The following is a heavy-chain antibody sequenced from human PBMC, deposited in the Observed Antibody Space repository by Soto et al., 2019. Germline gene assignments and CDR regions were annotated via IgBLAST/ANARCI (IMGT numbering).Heavy chain of an antibody. CDR3: ARQRSHSSSWSDAFDI. V-gene: IGHV1-46*01. D-gene: IGHD6-13*01. CDR2: INPSGGST. Sequence: GASVKVSCKASGYTFTTYYMHCVRQAPGQGLEWMGIINPSGGSTSYAQKFQGRVTMTRDTSTSTVYMQLSSLRSEDTAVYYCARQRSHSSSWSDAFDIWAQGTMVTVSS. CDR1: GYTFTTYY. J-gene: IGHJ3*02.